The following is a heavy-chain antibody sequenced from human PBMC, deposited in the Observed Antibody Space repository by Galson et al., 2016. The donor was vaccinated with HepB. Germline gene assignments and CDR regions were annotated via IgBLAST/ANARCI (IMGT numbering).Heavy chain of an antibody. CDR2: ISHDGNKK. CDR3: AKDRAGYSSGWYPIGV. J-gene: IGHJ6*04. D-gene: IGHD6-19*01. CDR1: GFSFSSYG. V-gene: IGHV3-30*18. Sequence: SLRLSCAGSGFSFSSYGIHWVRQAPGKGPEWVAVISHDGNKKEYADSVQGRFNISRDNSKQTLYLQMSRLRVEDTAVYYSAKDRAGYSSGWYPIGVWGKGTTVSVSS.